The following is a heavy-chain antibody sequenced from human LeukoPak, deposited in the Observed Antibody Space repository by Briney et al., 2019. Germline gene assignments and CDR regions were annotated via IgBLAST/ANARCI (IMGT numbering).Heavy chain of an antibody. D-gene: IGHD3-10*01. J-gene: IGHJ4*02. V-gene: IGHV4-61*05. Sequence: SETLSLTCTVSGGSISSSSYYWGWIRQPPRKGLEWIGYIYYSGSTNYNPSLKSRVTLSLDTSKNQFSLKLSSVTAADTAVYYCARDYWFGELFDYWGQGTLVTVSS. CDR1: GGSISSSSYY. CDR2: IYYSGST. CDR3: ARDYWFGELFDY.